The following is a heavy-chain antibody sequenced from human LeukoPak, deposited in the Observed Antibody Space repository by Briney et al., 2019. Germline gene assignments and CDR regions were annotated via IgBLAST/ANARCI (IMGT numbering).Heavy chain of an antibody. D-gene: IGHD3-3*01. CDR1: GFSFSSYA. CDR2: IGGSGSDT. J-gene: IGHJ6*02. CDR3: AKTLRDLEWLTGELDV. Sequence: GGSLRLSCAASGFSFSSYAMSWVRQTPGKGLEWVSAIGGSGSDTSYTDSVKGRFTISRDNSKSTLYLQMNSLRAEDTAVYHCAKTLRDLEWLTGELDVWGQGTAVTVSS. V-gene: IGHV3-23*01.